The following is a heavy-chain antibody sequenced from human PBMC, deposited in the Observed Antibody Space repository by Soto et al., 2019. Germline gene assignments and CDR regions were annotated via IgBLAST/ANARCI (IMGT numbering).Heavy chain of an antibody. V-gene: IGHV4-61*01. CDR1: GGSVSSGSYY. D-gene: IGHD3-10*01. CDR2: IYYSGST. CDR3: ARDSRFGITGVMETSYYYYGMDV. Sequence: KPSETLSLTCTVSGGSVSSGSYYWSWIRQPPGKGLEWIGYIYYSGSTNYNPSLKSRVTISVDTSKNQFSLKLSSVTAADTAVYYCARDSRFGITGVMETSYYYYGMDVWGQGTTVTVSS. J-gene: IGHJ6*02.